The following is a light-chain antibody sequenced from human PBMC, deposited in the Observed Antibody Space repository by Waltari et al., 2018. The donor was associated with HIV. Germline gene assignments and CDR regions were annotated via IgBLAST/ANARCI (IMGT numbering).Light chain of an antibody. CDR1: PRLLSNVNNKNY. CDR3: QQYYSTPWT. V-gene: IGKV4-1*01. CDR2: WAS. Sequence: DIVMTQSPDFLAVSLGVRATLTCKSSPRLLSNVNNKNYLAWYQQQPWQPPKLLIYWASSRESGVPDRFSGSGSGTDFTLTISSLQAADVAVYYCQQYYSTPWTFGQGTKVDI. J-gene: IGKJ1*01.